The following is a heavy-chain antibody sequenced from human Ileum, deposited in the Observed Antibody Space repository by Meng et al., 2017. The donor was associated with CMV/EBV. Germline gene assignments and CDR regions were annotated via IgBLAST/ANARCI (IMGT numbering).Heavy chain of an antibody. CDR2: IIPIFGTA. CDR1: GGTFSSYA. CDR3: ARELVVPLGYYYYGMDV. J-gene: IGHJ6*02. D-gene: IGHD2-2*01. Sequence: SVKVSCKASGGTFSSYAISWVRQAPGHGLEWMGGIIPIFGTANYAQKFQGRVTITTDETTSTAYMELSSLRSEDTAVYYCARELVVPLGYYYYGMDVWGQGTTVTVSS. V-gene: IGHV1-69*05.